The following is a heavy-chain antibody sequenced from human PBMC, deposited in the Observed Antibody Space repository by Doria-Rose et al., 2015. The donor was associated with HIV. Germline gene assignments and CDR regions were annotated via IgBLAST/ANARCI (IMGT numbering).Heavy chain of an antibody. CDR2: IFSDDER. Sequence: SGPVLVKPTETLTLTCTVSGVSLSSPGMGVSWIRQPPGKALRWLANIFSDDERSYKTSLKSRLTISRGTSKSQVVLTMTDMGPVDTATYYCARIKSSRWYHKYYFDFWGQGTLVIVSA. CDR3: ARIKSSRWYHKYYFDF. D-gene: IGHD6-13*01. J-gene: IGHJ4*02. CDR1: GVSLSSPGMG. V-gene: IGHV2-26*01.